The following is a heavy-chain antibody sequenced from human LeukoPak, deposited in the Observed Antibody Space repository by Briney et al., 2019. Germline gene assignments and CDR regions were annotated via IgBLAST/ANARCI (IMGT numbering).Heavy chain of an antibody. CDR1: GYTFIDYT. Sequence: ASVKVSCKASGYTFIDYTMHWLRQAPGQRLDWMGWINGGSGNAKYSPEFQGRVTITRDTSASTGYMELSSLRSEDTAVYYCANPRYDSSGYYYVDWGQGTLVTVSS. CDR2: INGGSGNA. J-gene: IGHJ4*02. CDR3: ANPRYDSSGYYYVD. D-gene: IGHD3-22*01. V-gene: IGHV1-3*01.